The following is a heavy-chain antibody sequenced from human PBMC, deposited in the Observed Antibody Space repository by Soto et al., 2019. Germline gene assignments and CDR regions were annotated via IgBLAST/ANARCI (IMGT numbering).Heavy chain of an antibody. J-gene: IGHJ6*02. Sequence: PSETLSLTCTVSGGSISSSSYYRGWIRQPPGKGLEWIGSIYYSGSTYYNPSLKSRVTISVDTSKNQFSLKLSSVTAADTAVYYCARQGNVDIVATDLTLGMDVWGQGTTVTVSS. CDR2: IYYSGST. D-gene: IGHD5-12*01. V-gene: IGHV4-39*01. CDR1: GGSISSSSYY. CDR3: ARQGNVDIVATDLTLGMDV.